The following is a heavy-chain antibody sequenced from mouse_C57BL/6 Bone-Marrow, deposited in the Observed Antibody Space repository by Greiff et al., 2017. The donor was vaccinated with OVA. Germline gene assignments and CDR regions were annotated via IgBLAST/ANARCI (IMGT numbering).Heavy chain of an antibody. CDR2: IWCDDDK. CDR1: GFSLSTFGMG. CDR3: ARIGESPYYFDY. J-gene: IGHJ2*01. V-gene: IGHV8-8*01. Sequence: QVTLKESGPGILQPSQTLSLTCSFSGFSLSTFGMGVGWIRQTSGKGLEWLAHIWCDDDKYYNPALRSRLTNSMDTSKTQVFLKIANVDAADTATYYCARIGESPYYFDYWGQGTTLTVSS.